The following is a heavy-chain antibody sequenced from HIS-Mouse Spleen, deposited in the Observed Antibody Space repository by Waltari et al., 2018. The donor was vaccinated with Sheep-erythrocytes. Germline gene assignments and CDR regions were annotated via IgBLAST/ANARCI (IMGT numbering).Heavy chain of an antibody. V-gene: IGHV3-21*01. D-gene: IGHD1-1*01. CDR1: GFTFSRYS. CDR2: ISSSSSYI. J-gene: IGHJ3*02. Sequence: EVQLVESGGGLVKPVGSLRLSCAASGFTFSRYSMNWVRQAPGKGLEWVSSISSSSSYIYYADSVKGRFTISRDNAKNSLYLQMNSLRAEDTAVYYCARDTGTDAFDIWGQGTMVTVSS. CDR3: ARDTGTDAFDI.